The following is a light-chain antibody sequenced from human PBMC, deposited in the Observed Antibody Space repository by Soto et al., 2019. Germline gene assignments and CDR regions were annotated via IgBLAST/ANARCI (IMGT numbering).Light chain of an antibody. CDR1: QSVSNSY. J-gene: IGKJ1*01. V-gene: IGKV3-20*01. CDR3: QQYGTSPQT. CDR2: GAS. Sequence: EIVLTQSPGTLSLSPGERATLSCRASQSVSNSYLAWYQQRRGQPPRLLISGASRRATGIPDRFSGSGSGTDFTLSITRLEPEDFAVYYCQQYGTSPQTFGQGTKVEIK.